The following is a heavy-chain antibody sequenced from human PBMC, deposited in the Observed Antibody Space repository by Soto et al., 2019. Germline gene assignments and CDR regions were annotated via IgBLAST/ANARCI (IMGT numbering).Heavy chain of an antibody. CDR1: GYTFTRYA. Sequence: ASVKVSCKASGYTFTRYAMHWVRQAPGQWPEWMGWINAGNGDTKYSEKLQGRVTFTRDTSASTTYMELSSLRSEDTAVYYCARNFYLSGDLDSYYFDFWGQGTPVTVSA. CDR2: INAGNGDT. CDR3: ARNFYLSGDLDSYYFDF. D-gene: IGHD2-21*02. J-gene: IGHJ4*02. V-gene: IGHV1-3*01.